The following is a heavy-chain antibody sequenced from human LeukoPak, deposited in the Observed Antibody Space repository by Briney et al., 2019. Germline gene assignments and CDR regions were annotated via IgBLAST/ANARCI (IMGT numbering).Heavy chain of an antibody. D-gene: IGHD3-22*01. Sequence: SQTLSLTCTVSGGSISSGSYYWRWIRQPAGKGLEWIGRIYTSGSTNYNPSLKSRVTISVDTSKNQFSLKLSSVTAADTAVYYCARSYDSSGPGHFDYWGQGTLVTVSS. J-gene: IGHJ4*02. CDR2: IYTSGST. V-gene: IGHV4-61*02. CDR3: ARSYDSSGPGHFDY. CDR1: GGSISSGSYY.